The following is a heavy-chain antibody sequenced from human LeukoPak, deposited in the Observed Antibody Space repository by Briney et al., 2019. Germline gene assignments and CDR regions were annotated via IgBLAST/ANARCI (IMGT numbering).Heavy chain of an antibody. V-gene: IGHV3-21*01. J-gene: IGHJ3*02. D-gene: IGHD1-7*01. CDR3: ARDRPGTTAFDI. CDR2: ISSSSSYI. Sequence: GGSLRLSCAASGFTFSSYSMNWVRQAPGKGLEWVSSISSSSSYIYYADSVKGRFAISRDNAKNSLYLQMNSLRAEDTAVYYCARDRPGTTAFDIWGQGTMVTVSS. CDR1: GFTFSSYS.